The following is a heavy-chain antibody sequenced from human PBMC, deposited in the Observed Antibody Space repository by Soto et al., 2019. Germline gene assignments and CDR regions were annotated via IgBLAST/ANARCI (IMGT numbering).Heavy chain of an antibody. Sequence: ASVKVSCKASGYTFTNYFMHWVRQAPGQGLEWMGVINPSGGSTSYAQKFQGRVTMASDTSTSTVYMELSSLRSEDTAVYFCARKYYYDSSGYDYWGQGTLVT. V-gene: IGHV1-46*01. CDR3: ARKYYYDSSGYDY. D-gene: IGHD3-22*01. J-gene: IGHJ4*02. CDR1: GYTFTNYF. CDR2: INPSGGST.